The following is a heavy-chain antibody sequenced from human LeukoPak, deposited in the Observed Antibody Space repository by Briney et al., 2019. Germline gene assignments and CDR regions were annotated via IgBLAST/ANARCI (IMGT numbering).Heavy chain of an antibody. Sequence: GGSLRLSCAPSGFTFSSYWMHWVRQAPGKGLMWVSRIDTDGSNTNYADSVEGRFTISRDNAKNTLYLQMNSLRADDTAVYHCARQETSIYNGAFDIWGQGTMVTVSS. J-gene: IGHJ3*02. D-gene: IGHD1-1*01. V-gene: IGHV3-74*01. CDR2: IDTDGSNT. CDR1: GFTFSSYW. CDR3: ARQETSIYNGAFDI.